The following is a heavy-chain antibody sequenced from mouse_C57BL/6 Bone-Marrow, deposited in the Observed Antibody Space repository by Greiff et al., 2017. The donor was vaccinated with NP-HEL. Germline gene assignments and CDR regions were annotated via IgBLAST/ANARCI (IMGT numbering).Heavy chain of an antibody. CDR3: ARFYGSSPWWYFDV. V-gene: IGHV7-3*01. CDR2: IRNKANGYTT. J-gene: IGHJ1*03. Sequence: EVKVVESGGGLVQPGGSLSLSCAASGFTFTDYYMSWVRQPPGKALEWLGFIRNKANGYTTEYSASVKGRFTISRDNSQSILYLQMNALRAEDSATYYCARFYGSSPWWYFDVWGTGTTVTVSS. D-gene: IGHD1-1*01. CDR1: GFTFTDYY.